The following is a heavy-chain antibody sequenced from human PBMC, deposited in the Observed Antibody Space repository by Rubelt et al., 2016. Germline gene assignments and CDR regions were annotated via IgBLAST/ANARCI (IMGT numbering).Heavy chain of an antibody. CDR1: GYTFTSFA. CDR3: ARVQEYYDVLTSYLSGMGD. Sequence: QVQLVQSGAVVKKPGASVTVSFKVSGYTFTSFAMHWVRPAPGQRLQWMGWINAGNGNTNNSQKFQGRIDISRDRAASTDHMEMSRLKSAEPGVYYCARVQEYYDVLTSYLSGMGDWGQATTVTVSS. CDR2: INAGNGNT. J-gene: IGHJ6*01. V-gene: IGHV1-3*01. D-gene: IGHD3-9*01.